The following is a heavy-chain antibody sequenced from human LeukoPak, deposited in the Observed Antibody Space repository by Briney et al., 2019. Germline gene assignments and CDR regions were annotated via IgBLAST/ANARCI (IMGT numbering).Heavy chain of an antibody. CDR3: TTGLDTAMDSPIDY. V-gene: IGHV3-15*01. J-gene: IGHJ4*02. Sequence: ETLSLTCAVYGGSFSGYYWSWVRQAPGKGLEWVGRIKSKTDGGTTDYAAPVKGRFTISRDDSKNTLCLQMNSLKTEDTAVYYCTTGLDTAMDSPIDYWGQGTLVTVSS. CDR2: IKSKTDGGTT. CDR1: GGSFSGYY. D-gene: IGHD5-18*01.